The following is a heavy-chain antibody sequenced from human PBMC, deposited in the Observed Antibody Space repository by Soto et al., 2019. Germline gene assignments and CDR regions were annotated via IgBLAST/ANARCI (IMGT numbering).Heavy chain of an antibody. CDR1: GFTFSSYG. Sequence: PGGSVRLSCAASGFTFSSYGMQWVRQAPGKGLEWVAVIWYDGSNKYYADSVKGRFTISRDNSKNTLYLQMNSLRAEDTAVYYCARDSPFEDYYDSSGFFDYWGQGTLVTVSS. V-gene: IGHV3-33*01. CDR3: ARDSPFEDYYDSSGFFDY. CDR2: IWYDGSNK. D-gene: IGHD3-22*01. J-gene: IGHJ4*02.